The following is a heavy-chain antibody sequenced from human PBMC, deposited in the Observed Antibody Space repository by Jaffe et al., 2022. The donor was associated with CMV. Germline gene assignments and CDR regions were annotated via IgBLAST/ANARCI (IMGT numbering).Heavy chain of an antibody. D-gene: IGHD5-12*01. CDR1: GFTVSSNY. CDR2: IYSGGST. CDR3: ASPPYTPHGYNSDDWGAFDI. V-gene: IGHV3-53*01. Sequence: EVQLVESGGGLIQPGGSLRLSCAASGFTVSSNYMSWVRQAPGKGLEWVSVIYSGGSTYYADSVKGRFTISRDNSKNTLYLQMNSLRAEDTAVYYCASPPYTPHGYNSDDWGAFDIWGQGTMVTVSS. J-gene: IGHJ3*02.